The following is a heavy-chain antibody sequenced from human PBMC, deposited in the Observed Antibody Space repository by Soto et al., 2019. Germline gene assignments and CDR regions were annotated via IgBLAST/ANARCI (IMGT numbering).Heavy chain of an antibody. V-gene: IGHV5-51*01. CDR3: ASSSVDDAFDI. J-gene: IGHJ3*02. D-gene: IGHD2-15*01. CDR2: IYPGDSDT. Sequence: GESLKISCKGSGYSFTSYWIGWVRQMPGKGLEWMGIIYPGDSDTNYSPSFQGHVTISADKSISTAYLQWSSLKASDTAMYYCASSSVDDAFDIWGQGTMVTVSS. CDR1: GYSFTSYW.